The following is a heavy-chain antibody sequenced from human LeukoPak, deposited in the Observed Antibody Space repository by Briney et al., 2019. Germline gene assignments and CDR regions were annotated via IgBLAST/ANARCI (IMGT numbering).Heavy chain of an antibody. J-gene: IGHJ6*03. D-gene: IGHD1-1*01. CDR3: ARGPPRGKYYYMDV. Sequence: GGSLRLSCAASGFTFSSYSMNWVRQAPGKGLEWVSTIGTASDTYYPGSVEGRFTLSRDNAKNSLYLQMNSLTAGDTAVYYCARGPPRGKYYYMDVWGKGTTVTVSS. CDR2: IGTASDT. V-gene: IGHV3-13*01. CDR1: GFTFSSYS.